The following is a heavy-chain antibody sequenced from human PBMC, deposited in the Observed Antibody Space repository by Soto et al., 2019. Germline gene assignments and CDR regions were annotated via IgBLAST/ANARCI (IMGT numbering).Heavy chain of an antibody. V-gene: IGHV3-30*18. CDR1: GFTFSSYG. CDR2: ISYDGSNK. Sequence: QVQLVESGGGVVQPGRSLRLSCAASGFTFSSYGMHWVRQAPGKGLEWVAVISYDGSNKYYADSVKGRFTISRDNSKNTLYLQMNSLRAEDTAVYYCAKDQFGARWGSSGYYYGMDVW. CDR3: AKDQFGARWGSSGYYYGMDV. D-gene: IGHD3-16*01. J-gene: IGHJ6*01.